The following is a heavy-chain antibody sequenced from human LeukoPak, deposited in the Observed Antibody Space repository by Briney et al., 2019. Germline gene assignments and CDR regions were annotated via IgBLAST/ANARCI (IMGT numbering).Heavy chain of an antibody. Sequence: SVKVSCKASGGTFSSYAISWVRQAPGQGLEWMGGIIPIFGTANYAQRFQGRVTITADESTSTAYMELSSLRSEDTAVYYCARGGYYDILTGYYGQYYFDYWGQGTLVTVSS. D-gene: IGHD3-9*01. CDR3: ARGGYYDILTGYYGQYYFDY. CDR1: GGTFSSYA. CDR2: IIPIFGTA. J-gene: IGHJ4*02. V-gene: IGHV1-69*13.